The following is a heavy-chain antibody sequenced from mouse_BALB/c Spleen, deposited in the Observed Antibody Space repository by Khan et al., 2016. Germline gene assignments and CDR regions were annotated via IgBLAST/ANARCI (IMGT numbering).Heavy chain of an antibody. Sequence: QVQLKESGPGLVASSQSLSITCTVSGCSLTSYGIHWVRQPPGKGLEWLGVIWAGGGTNYDSALMSRLSINKDNSKSQVFLKMNSLQTDDTAMYYCVSELGGFAYWGQGTLVTVSA. V-gene: IGHV2-9*02. CDR1: GCSLTSYG. D-gene: IGHD4-1*01. J-gene: IGHJ3*01. CDR2: IWAGGGT. CDR3: VSELGGFAY.